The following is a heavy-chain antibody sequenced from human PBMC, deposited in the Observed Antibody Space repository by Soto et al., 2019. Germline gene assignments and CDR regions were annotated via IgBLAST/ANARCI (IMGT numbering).Heavy chain of an antibody. CDR3: ARYMSSGWVDYYGMDV. J-gene: IGHJ6*02. D-gene: IGHD6-19*01. V-gene: IGHV3-33*01. Sequence: GGSLRLSCAASGFTFSSYGMHWVRQAPGKGLEWVAVIWYDGSNKYYADSVKGRFTISRDNSKNTLYLQMNSLRAEDTAVYYCARYMSSGWVDYYGMDVWGQGTTVTVSS. CDR1: GFTFSSYG. CDR2: IWYDGSNK.